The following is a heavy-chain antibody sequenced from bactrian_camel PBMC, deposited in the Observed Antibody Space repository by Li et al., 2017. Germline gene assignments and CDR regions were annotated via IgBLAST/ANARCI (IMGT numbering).Heavy chain of an antibody. D-gene: IGHD3*01. V-gene: IGHV3S53*01. CDR2: LEPGGRT. J-gene: IGHJ4*01. Sequence: HVQLVESGGGSAQAGGSLRLTCVAPEDILGNYCMGWFRQAPGKGREGVVRLEPGGRTVYADSVKGRFTISKDDANNTLYLQMDSLKFEDTAMYYCAAERIRAVGVGTDVPERLSARVNYLGQGTQVTVS. CDR1: EDILGNYC.